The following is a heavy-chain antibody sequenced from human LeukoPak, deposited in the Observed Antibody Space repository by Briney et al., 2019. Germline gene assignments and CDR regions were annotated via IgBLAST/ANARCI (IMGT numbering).Heavy chain of an antibody. CDR3: ARDSSSWETAQDFDY. CDR2: MNIDGSEK. J-gene: IGHJ4*02. CDR1: GFTFSSYW. D-gene: IGHD6-13*01. V-gene: IGHV3-7*01. Sequence: GGSLRLSCAASGFTFSSYWMGWVRQAPGKRLEWVANMNIDGSEKYYADSVKGRFTISRDNARNSLYLQMNSLRAEDTAVYYCARDSSSWETAQDFDYWGQGTLVTVSS.